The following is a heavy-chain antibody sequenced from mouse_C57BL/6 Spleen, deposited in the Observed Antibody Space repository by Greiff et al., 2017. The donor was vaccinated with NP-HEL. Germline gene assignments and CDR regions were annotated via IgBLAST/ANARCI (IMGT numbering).Heavy chain of an antibody. CDR3: ASPGGVADAMDY. J-gene: IGHJ4*01. Sequence: DVHLVESGGGLVQPGGSLSLSCAASGFTFTDYYMSWVRQPPGKALEWLGFIRNKANGYTTEYSASVKGRFTISRDNSQSILYLQMNALRAEDSATYYCASPGGVADAMDYWGQGISVTVSS. D-gene: IGHD1-1*01. CDR1: GFTFTDYY. V-gene: IGHV7-3*01. CDR2: IRNKANGYTT.